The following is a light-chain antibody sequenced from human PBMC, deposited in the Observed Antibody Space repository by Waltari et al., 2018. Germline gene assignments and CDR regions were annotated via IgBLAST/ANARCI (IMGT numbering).Light chain of an antibody. V-gene: IGKV3-15*01. CDR2: GAS. CDR1: QSVSSN. CDR3: QQYKGT. Sequence: EIVMTQSPATLPVSPGERATLSCRASQSVSSNLAWYQQNPGQAPRLLIYGASTRATGIPARFSGSGSGTEFTLTISSLQSEDFAVYYCQQYKGTFGQGTKVEIK. J-gene: IGKJ1*01.